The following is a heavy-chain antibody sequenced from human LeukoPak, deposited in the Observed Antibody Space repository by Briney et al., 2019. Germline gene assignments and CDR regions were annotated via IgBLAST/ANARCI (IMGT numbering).Heavy chain of an antibody. D-gene: IGHD3-16*02. Sequence: SVKVSCKASGFTFTSSAMQWVRQARGQRLEWIGWIVVGSGNTNYAQKFQERVTITRDMSTSTAYMELSSLRSEDTAVYYCAAAPSWGSYRLLFDYWGQGTLVTVSS. J-gene: IGHJ4*02. CDR1: GFTFTSSA. V-gene: IGHV1-58*02. CDR3: AAAPSWGSYRLLFDY. CDR2: IVVGSGNT.